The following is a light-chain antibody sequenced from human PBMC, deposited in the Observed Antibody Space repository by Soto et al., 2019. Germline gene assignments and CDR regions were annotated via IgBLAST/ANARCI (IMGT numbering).Light chain of an antibody. Sequence: DIQMTQTPSSLSASVGDRVTITCRASQSISNYLNWYQQKPGEAPKLLIYDASNLETGVPSRFSGSGSGTDFTFTISSLQPEDIATYYCQQYDNLPLTFGGGTKVDIK. V-gene: IGKV1-33*01. CDR1: QSISNY. CDR3: QQYDNLPLT. CDR2: DAS. J-gene: IGKJ4*01.